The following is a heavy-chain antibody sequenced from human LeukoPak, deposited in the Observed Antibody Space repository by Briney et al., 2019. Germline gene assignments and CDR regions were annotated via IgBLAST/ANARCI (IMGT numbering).Heavy chain of an antibody. D-gene: IGHD3-22*01. V-gene: IGHV3-23*01. J-gene: IGHJ4*02. CDR2: ISGSGGST. CDR3: TKDLRNYDSSGFGPFDY. Sequence: GGSLRLSCAASGFTFSSYAMSWVRQAPGKGLEWVSAISGSGGSTYYADSVKGRLTISRDNSKNTLYLQMNSLRAEDTAVYYCTKDLRNYDSSGFGPFDYWGQGTLVTVSS. CDR1: GFTFSSYA.